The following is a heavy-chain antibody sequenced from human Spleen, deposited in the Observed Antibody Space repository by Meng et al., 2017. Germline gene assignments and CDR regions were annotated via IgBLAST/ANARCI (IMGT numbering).Heavy chain of an antibody. CDR2: IYHSGST. V-gene: IGHV4-4*02. J-gene: IGHJ5*02. Sequence: GQLQESGPGLVKLSQTLSLTCTVSGGSISSNNWWSWVRQSPGKGLEWIGEIYHSGSTNYNPSLKSRVTMSVDKSKNQFSLNVNSVTAADTAVYYCVRNEGYSFGAWGQGTLVTVSS. CDR3: VRNEGYSFGA. D-gene: IGHD2-21*01. CDR1: GGSISSNNW.